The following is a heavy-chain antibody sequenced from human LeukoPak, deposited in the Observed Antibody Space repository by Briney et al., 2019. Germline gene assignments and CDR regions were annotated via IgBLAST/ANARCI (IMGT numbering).Heavy chain of an antibody. V-gene: IGHV1-69*01. CDR1: GGTFSSYA. Sequence: SVKVSCKASGGTFSSYAISWVRQAPGQGLEWMGGIIPIFGTANYAQKFQGRVTITADESTSTAYMELSSLRSEDTAVHYCARGRFLEWLLYHPTFDYWGQGTLVTVSA. CDR2: IIPIFGTA. CDR3: ARGRFLEWLLYHPTFDY. D-gene: IGHD3-3*01. J-gene: IGHJ4*02.